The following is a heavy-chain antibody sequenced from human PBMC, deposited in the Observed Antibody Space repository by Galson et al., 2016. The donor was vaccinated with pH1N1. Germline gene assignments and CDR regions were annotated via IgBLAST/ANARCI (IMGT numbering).Heavy chain of an antibody. D-gene: IGHD6-19*01. Sequence: SVKVSCKASGGTFSSYTINWVRQAPGQGLEWMGRILPILGIANYAQKFQGRVTITADKSTSTAYMEVISLRSDDTAVYYCARSAAAVGIAFDMWGQGTKVTVSS. CDR1: GGTFSSYT. V-gene: IGHV1-69*02. J-gene: IGHJ3*02. CDR2: ILPILGIA. CDR3: ARSAAAVGIAFDM.